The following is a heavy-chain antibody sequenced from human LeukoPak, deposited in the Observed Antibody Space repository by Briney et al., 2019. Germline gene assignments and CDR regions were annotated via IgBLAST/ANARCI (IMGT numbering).Heavy chain of an antibody. CDR2: ISRSGDST. J-gene: IGHJ6*02. V-gene: IGHV3-23*01. CDR1: GFTFSNYV. CDR3: AKTVVAAGTNYYHGMDV. Sequence: GGSLRLSCAASGFTFSNYVMSWVRQAPGKGLEWVSAISRSGDSTYYADSVKGRFTISKDDSKNTLNLQMNSLRAEDTAVYYCAKTVVAAGTNYYHGMDVWGQGTTVTVFS. D-gene: IGHD2-15*01.